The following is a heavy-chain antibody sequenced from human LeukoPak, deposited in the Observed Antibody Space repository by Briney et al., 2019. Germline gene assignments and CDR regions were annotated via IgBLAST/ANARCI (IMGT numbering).Heavy chain of an antibody. CDR3: ARVWSYYGSGSQNFDY. V-gene: IGHV4-39*01. Sequence: SETLSLTCTVSGGSISSSSYYWGWIRQPPGKGLEWIGSIYYSGSTYYNPSLKSRVTISVDTSKNQFSLKLSSVTAADTAVYYCARVWSYYGSGSQNFDYWGQGTLVTVSS. D-gene: IGHD3-10*01. CDR2: IYYSGST. J-gene: IGHJ4*02. CDR1: GGSISSSSYY.